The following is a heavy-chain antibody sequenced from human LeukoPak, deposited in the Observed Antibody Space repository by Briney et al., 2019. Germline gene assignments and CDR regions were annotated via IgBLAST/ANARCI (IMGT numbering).Heavy chain of an antibody. J-gene: IGHJ4*02. V-gene: IGHV3-23*01. CDR1: GFTFSSYA. Sequence: GGSLRLSCAASGFTFSSYAMSWVRQAPGKGLEWVSAISGSGGSTYYADSVKGRFTISRDNSKNTLYLQMNSLRAEDTAVYYCAKGRYYDILTGYFEDYWGQGTLVTVSS. CDR3: AKGRYYDILTGYFEDY. D-gene: IGHD3-9*01. CDR2: ISGSGGST.